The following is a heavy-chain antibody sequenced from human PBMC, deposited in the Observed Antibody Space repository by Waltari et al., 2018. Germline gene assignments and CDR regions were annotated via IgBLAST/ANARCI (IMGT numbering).Heavy chain of an antibody. J-gene: IGHJ4*02. CDR3: TRGRDGYNNFDY. D-gene: IGHD5-12*01. V-gene: IGHV3-73*02. CDR2: IRSKANSYAT. CDR1: GFTFRGSA. Sequence: EVQLVESGGGLVQPGGSLNVSCAASGFTFRGSAMHWVRQSSGKGLEWVGRIRSKANSYATSYAASVKGRFTISRDDSKNTAYLQMNSLKTEDTAVYYCTRGRDGYNNFDYWGQGTLVTVSS.